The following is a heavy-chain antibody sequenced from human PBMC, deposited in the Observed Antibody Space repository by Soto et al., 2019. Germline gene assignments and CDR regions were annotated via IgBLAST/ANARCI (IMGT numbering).Heavy chain of an antibody. D-gene: IGHD3-22*01. V-gene: IGHV1-18*01. CDR1: SYNVTSYG. J-gene: IGHJ3*02. CDR3: AGAGVFYETSGYPRSTFDI. CDR2: SRADNGNP. Sequence: QVHLVQSGAEVKKPGASVKVSCKASSYNVTSYGISWLGQAPGQGLQWMGWSRADNGNPNYASKFQGRVTLTTDTSTSTALMEVRMLRADAAAVYCGAGAGVFYETSGYPRSTFDIWGQGTMVTVSS.